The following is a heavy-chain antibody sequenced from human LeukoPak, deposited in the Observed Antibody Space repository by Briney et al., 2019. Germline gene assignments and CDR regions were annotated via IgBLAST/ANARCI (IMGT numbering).Heavy chain of an antibody. CDR3: AKDIGRIAVAANYFDY. CDR1: GFTFDDYA. V-gene: IGHV3-43D*03. J-gene: IGHJ4*02. CDR2: ISWDGGST. Sequence: GGSLRLSCAASGFTFDDYAMHWVRQAPGKGLEWVSLISWDGGSTYYVDSVKGRFTISRDNSKNSLYLQMNSLRAEDTALYYCAKDIGRIAVAANYFDYWGQGTLVTVSS. D-gene: IGHD6-19*01.